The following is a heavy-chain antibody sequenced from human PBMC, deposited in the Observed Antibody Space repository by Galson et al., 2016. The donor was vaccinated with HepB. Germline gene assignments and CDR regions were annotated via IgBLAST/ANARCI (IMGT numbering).Heavy chain of an antibody. CDR3: AREDPGIVVAALDY. CDR2: MWNDGSNK. CDR1: GLNFRGYG. Sequence: SLRLSCAASGLNFRGYGMHWVRQAPGKGLEWVAGMWNDGSNKYYADFVKGRFTMSRDNSKNTLDLQMNSLRAEDTAVYFCAREDPGIVVAALDYWGQGTLVTVSS. V-gene: IGHV3-33*01. J-gene: IGHJ4*02. D-gene: IGHD6-19*01.